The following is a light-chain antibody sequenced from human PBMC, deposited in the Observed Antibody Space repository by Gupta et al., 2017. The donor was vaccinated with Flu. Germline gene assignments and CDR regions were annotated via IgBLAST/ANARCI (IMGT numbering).Light chain of an antibody. CDR3: QQDNSYSTT. CDR1: QSISSW. CDR2: KAS. J-gene: IGKJ1*01. Sequence: DIQMTQSPSTLSASVGDRVTITCRASQSISSWLAWYQQKPGKAPKLLIYKASSVESGVPSRFSGSGPGTEFTLTISSLQPDDFATYYCQQDNSYSTTFGQGTKVEIK. V-gene: IGKV1-5*03.